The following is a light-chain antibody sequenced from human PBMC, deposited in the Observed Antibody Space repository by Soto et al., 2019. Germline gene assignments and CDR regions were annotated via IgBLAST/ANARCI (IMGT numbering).Light chain of an antibody. CDR3: QQYNDWPLT. Sequence: EKVMTQSPAALSVSPGERAPLSCRASQSVNSNLAWYQRKPGQAPRLLLYGASTRATGIPARFSGSASGTEFTLTISSLQSEDSAVYYCQQYNDWPLTFGGGTKVEIK. V-gene: IGKV3-15*01. CDR1: QSVNSN. J-gene: IGKJ4*01. CDR2: GAS.